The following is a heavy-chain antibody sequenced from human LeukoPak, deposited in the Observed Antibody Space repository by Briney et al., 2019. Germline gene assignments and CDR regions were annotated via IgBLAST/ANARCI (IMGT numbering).Heavy chain of an antibody. D-gene: IGHD3-10*01. Sequence: GGSLRLSCAASGFTFSSYAMSWVRQAPGKGLEWVSAISGSGGSTYYADSVKGRFTISRDNSKNTLYLQVNSLRAEDTAVYYCARSLRVRGVPDYMDVWGKGTTVTISS. J-gene: IGHJ6*03. V-gene: IGHV3-23*01. CDR3: ARSLRVRGVPDYMDV. CDR2: ISGSGGST. CDR1: GFTFSSYA.